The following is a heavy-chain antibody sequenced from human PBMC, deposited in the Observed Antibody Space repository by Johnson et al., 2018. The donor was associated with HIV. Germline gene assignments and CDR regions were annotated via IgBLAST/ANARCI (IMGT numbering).Heavy chain of an antibody. D-gene: IGHD1-7*01. CDR2: ISSSGSDI. CDR1: GFNFRDYY. CDR3: ARAPYNWNSGLFDALDM. V-gene: IGHV3-11*04. J-gene: IGHJ3*02. Sequence: QVQLVESGGGLVKPGGSLRLSCAASGFNFRDYYMNWIRQAPGKGLEWLSYISSSGSDIFYADSVKGRFTISRDNGKNSVFLQMNSLTAEDTAVFYCARAPYNWNSGLFDALDMWGQGTMVTVS.